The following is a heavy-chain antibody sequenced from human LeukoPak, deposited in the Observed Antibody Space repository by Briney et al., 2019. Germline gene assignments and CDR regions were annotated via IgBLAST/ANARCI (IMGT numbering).Heavy chain of an antibody. CDR2: ISSSGSTI. Sequence: GSPRLSCAASGFTFSSYEMNWVRQAPGKGLEWVSYISSSGSTIYYADSVKGRFTISRDNAKNSLYLQMNSLRAEDTSIYYCARGSWLVPPTDHWGQSPGHTVSS. CDR1: GFTFSSYE. CDR3: ARGSWLVPPTDH. V-gene: IGHV3-48*03. D-gene: IGHD6-19*01. J-gene: IGHJ4*01.